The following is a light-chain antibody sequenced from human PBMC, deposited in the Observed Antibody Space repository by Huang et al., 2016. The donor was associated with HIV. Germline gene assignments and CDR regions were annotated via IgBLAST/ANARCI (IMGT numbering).Light chain of an antibody. CDR2: DAS. Sequence: DIQMTQSPSSLSASVGDRVTMNCQASQDISNYLKWYQQKPGKAPKVLFYDASNLETEVPSRFSGSGSGTDFTFTISSLQPEDIATYYCQQYNNLPTFGPGTKVHIK. J-gene: IGKJ3*01. V-gene: IGKV1-33*01. CDR1: QDISNY. CDR3: QQYNNLPT.